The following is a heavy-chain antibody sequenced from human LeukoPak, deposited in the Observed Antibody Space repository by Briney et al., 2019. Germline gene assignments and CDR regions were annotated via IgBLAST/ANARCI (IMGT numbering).Heavy chain of an antibody. CDR3: VKAFYGDYGRFDY. CDR1: GFTFSTYA. D-gene: IGHD4-17*01. Sequence: TGGSLRLSCAASGFTFSTYAMSWVRQAPGKGLDWVSTISDGGTDTHYADSVKGRFTISRDNSNNTLYLQMNSLRAEDTAVYYCVKAFYGDYGRFDYWGQGTLVTVSS. CDR2: ISDGGTDT. V-gene: IGHV3-23*01. J-gene: IGHJ4*02.